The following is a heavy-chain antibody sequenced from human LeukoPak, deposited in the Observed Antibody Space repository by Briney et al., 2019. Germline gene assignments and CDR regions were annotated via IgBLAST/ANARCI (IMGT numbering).Heavy chain of an antibody. CDR3: ARKPYDYVWGSYPGGGYFDY. J-gene: IGHJ4*02. CDR1: GYTFTGYC. CDR2: INPNSGGT. Sequence: GASVKVSCKASGYTFTGYCMHWVRQAPGQGLEWMGWINPNSGGTNYAQKFQGRVTMTRDTSNSTAYMELSRLRSDDTAVYYCARKPYDYVWGSYPGGGYFDYWGQGTLVTVSS. V-gene: IGHV1-2*02. D-gene: IGHD3-16*02.